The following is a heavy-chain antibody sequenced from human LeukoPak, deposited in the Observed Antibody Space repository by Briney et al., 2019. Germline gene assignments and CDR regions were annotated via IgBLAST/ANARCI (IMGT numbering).Heavy chain of an antibody. V-gene: IGHV3-48*03. CDR1: GFTFSSYE. Sequence: PGGSLRLSCAASGFTFSSYEMNWVRQAPGKGLEWVSYISSSGSTIYYADSVKGRFTISRDNAKNSLYLQMNSLRAEDTAVYYCARSSSWLYYYYYMDVWGKGTTVTISS. J-gene: IGHJ6*03. D-gene: IGHD6-13*01. CDR2: ISSSGSTI. CDR3: ARSSSWLYYYYYMDV.